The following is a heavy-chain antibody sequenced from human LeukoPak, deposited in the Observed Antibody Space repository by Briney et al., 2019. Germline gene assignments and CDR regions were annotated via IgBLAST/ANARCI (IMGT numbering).Heavy chain of an antibody. J-gene: IGHJ4*02. Sequence: GGSLRLSCAASGFTFSSYDMHWVRQATGKGLEWVSAIGTAGDTYYPGSVKGRFTISRENAKNSLHLQMNSLRAGDTAVYYCARAYYDFWSGYYSDWGQGTLVTVSS. CDR1: GFTFSSYD. D-gene: IGHD3-3*01. CDR3: ARAYYDFWSGYYSD. V-gene: IGHV3-13*01. CDR2: IGTAGDT.